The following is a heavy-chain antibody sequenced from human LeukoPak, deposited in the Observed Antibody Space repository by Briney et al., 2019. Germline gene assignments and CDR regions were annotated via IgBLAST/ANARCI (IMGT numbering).Heavy chain of an antibody. J-gene: IGHJ4*02. CDR2: IYYSGST. CDR1: GDSINSDY. D-gene: IGHD3-3*01. CDR3: ARTLTTLRFLEWLPELYFDY. Sequence: SETLSLTCTVSGDSINSDYWNWIRQPPGKGLEWIGSIYYSGSTYYNPSLKSRVTISVDTSKNQFSLKLSSVTAADTAVYYCARTLTTLRFLEWLPELYFDYWGQGTLVTVSS. V-gene: IGHV4-39*01.